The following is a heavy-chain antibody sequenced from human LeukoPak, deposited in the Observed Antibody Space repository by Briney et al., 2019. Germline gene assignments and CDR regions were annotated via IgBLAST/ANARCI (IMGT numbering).Heavy chain of an antibody. D-gene: IGHD4-11*01. CDR3: ASLPSNTVTHDY. J-gene: IGHJ4*02. V-gene: IGHV4-38-2*01. Sequence: KTSETLSLTCALSGYSISSSHYWGWIRQPPGRGLEGIGTIYHSGSTHYTPSLKSRVTLSVDTSKNQFSLKLRSVTAADTAVYYCASLPSNTVTHDYWGQGTLVTVSS. CDR1: GYSISSSHY. CDR2: IYHSGST.